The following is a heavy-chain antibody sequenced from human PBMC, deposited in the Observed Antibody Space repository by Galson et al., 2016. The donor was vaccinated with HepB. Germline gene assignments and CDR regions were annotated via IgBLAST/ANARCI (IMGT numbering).Heavy chain of an antibody. D-gene: IGHD3-22*01. CDR2: ISAYDGGT. CDR1: GYTFTGYA. V-gene: IGHV1-18*01. Sequence: SVKVSCKASGYTFTGYAISWVRQAPGQGLEWMGWISAYDGGTDLAQQFQGRVTMTTDSLTTTAYLELRSLRSDDTAVYYCARVDLYYHDGTYPRSWFDPWGQGTLVTVSS. J-gene: IGHJ5*02. CDR3: ARVDLYYHDGTYPRSWFDP.